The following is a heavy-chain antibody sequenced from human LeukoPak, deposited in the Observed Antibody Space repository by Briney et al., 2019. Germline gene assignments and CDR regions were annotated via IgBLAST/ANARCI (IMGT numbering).Heavy chain of an antibody. CDR1: GYSFTNFW. V-gene: IGHV5-51*01. J-gene: IGHJ3*02. Sequence: GESLKISCKGSGYSFTNFWNGWVRQMPGKGLEWMGFIYPGDSDTRYSPSFQGQVTISADKSISTAYLQWSSLKASDTAMYYCASARPPSYGGRPFDAFDIWGQGTMVTVSS. CDR3: ASARPPSYGGRPFDAFDI. CDR2: IYPGDSDT. D-gene: IGHD4-23*01.